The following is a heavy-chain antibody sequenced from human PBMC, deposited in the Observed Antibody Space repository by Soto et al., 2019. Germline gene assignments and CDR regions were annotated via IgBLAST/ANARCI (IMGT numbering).Heavy chain of an antibody. Sequence: EVQLLESGGGLVQPGGSLRLSCAASGFTFSSYAMSWVRQAPGKGLEWVSAISGSGGSTYYADSVKGRFTISRDNSKNTLYLQMNSLRAEDTAVYYCAKDPPPWLPKRGGPEYFQHWGQGTLVTVSS. D-gene: IGHD3-16*01. CDR1: GFTFSSYA. CDR3: AKDPPPWLPKRGGPEYFQH. CDR2: ISGSGGST. V-gene: IGHV3-23*01. J-gene: IGHJ1*01.